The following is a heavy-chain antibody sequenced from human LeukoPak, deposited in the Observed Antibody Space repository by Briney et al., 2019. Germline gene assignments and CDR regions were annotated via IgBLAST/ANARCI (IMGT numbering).Heavy chain of an antibody. CDR3: AHRDKSFGVIKNENWFDP. D-gene: IGHD3-3*01. Sequence: SGPTLVKPTQTLTLTCSFSGFSLTPNGVGVAWLRQPPGKALEWLAVIYWNDHKGYTPSLENRLTITKHTSKNQVVLTMTNMDPADTATYFCAHRDKSFGVIKNENWFDPWGPGTPVTVSS. V-gene: IGHV2-5*01. CDR2: IYWNDHK. CDR1: GFSLTPNGVG. J-gene: IGHJ5*02.